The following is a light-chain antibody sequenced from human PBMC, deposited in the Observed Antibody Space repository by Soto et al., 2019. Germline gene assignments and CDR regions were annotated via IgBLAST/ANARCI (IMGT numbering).Light chain of an antibody. V-gene: IGLV7-46*01. Sequence: QALVTQAPSLTVSPGGTVTLTCGSSTGAVTSGHYPYWFQQKPGQAPRTLIYDTSKKHSWTPARFSGYLLGGKAALTLSGAQPEDEAEYYCLLSYNGPYVFGAGTNVTVL. CDR1: TGAVTSGHY. CDR2: DTS. CDR3: LLSYNGPYV. J-gene: IGLJ1*01.